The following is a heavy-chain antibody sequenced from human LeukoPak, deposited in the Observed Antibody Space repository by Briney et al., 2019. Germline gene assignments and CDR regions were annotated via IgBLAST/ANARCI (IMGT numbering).Heavy chain of an antibody. D-gene: IGHD6-13*01. CDR1: GFTFSSYA. CDR3: ANAYSSSWYTF. CDR2: IDGSGGST. V-gene: IGHV3-23*01. Sequence: SGGSLRLSCAASGFTFSSYAMSWVRQSPGKGLEWVSAIDGSGGSTYYADSVKGRFTISRDNSKDTLYLQMNSLRAEDTAIYYCANAYSSSWYTFWGQGTLVSVSS. J-gene: IGHJ4*02.